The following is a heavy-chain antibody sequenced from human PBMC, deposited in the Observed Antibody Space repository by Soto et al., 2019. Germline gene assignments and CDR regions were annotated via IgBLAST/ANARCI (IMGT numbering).Heavy chain of an antibody. Sequence: PGGSLRLSCAASGFKFSNYAMSWVRQAPGKGLEWVSLISATGGGTYYADSVKGRFTISRDNSKNTLYLQMNSLRAEDTALYYCAKDPRRYYYDSSGYFSDGMDVWGQGTTVTVPS. D-gene: IGHD3-22*01. V-gene: IGHV3-23*01. CDR2: ISATGGGT. CDR3: AKDPRRYYYDSSGYFSDGMDV. J-gene: IGHJ6*02. CDR1: GFKFSNYA.